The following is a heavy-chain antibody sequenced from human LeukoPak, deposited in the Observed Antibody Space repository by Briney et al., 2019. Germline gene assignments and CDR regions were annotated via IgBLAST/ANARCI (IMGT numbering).Heavy chain of an antibody. CDR1: GGSFSGYY. CDR3: ARERGPDYGDTPIFDY. D-gene: IGHD4-17*01. Sequence: SETLSLTCAVYGGSFSGYYWSWIRQPPGKGLEWIGEINHSGSTFYNPSLKSRVTISVDRSKNQFSLKLSSVTAADTAVYYCARERGPDYGDTPIFDYWGQGTLVTVSS. J-gene: IGHJ4*02. CDR2: INHSGST. V-gene: IGHV4-34*01.